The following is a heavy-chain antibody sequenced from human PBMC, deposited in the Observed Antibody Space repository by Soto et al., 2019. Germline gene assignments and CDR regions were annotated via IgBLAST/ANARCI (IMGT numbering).Heavy chain of an antibody. J-gene: IGHJ5*02. CDR1: GGTFSSYA. CDR2: IIPIFGTA. D-gene: IGHD1-26*01. V-gene: IGHV1-69*13. Sequence: SSVKVSCKASGGTFSSYAISCVRQAPGQGLEWRGGIIPIFGTANYAQKSHCRVTITADESTSTAYRERSSLRSEDTAVYYCARDQNTYSLGGAGSWFHPWGKGPVVT. CDR3: ARDQNTYSLGGAGSWFHP.